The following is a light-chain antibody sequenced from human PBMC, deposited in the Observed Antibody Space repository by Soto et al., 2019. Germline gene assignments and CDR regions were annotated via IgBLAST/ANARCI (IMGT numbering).Light chain of an antibody. CDR3: HHYNNWPPWT. J-gene: IGKJ1*01. V-gene: IGKV3-15*01. Sequence: EIVMTQSPATLSVSPGERATLSCRASQSVSSDLAWYQQKPGQAPRLLIYGASTRAAGIPDRFSGSGSGTDFTLTISSLQSEYFSVYYCHHYNNWPPWTFGQGTKVEIK. CDR2: GAS. CDR1: QSVSSD.